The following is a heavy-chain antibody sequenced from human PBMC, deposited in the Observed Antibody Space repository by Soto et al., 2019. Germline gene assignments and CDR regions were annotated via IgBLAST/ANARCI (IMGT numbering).Heavy chain of an antibody. CDR1: GFTFSDYY. Sequence: QVQLVESGGGLVKPGGSLRLSCAASGFTFSDYYMSWIRQAPGQGLEWVSYISSSGSTIYYADSVKGRFTISRDNAKNSLYLQMNRLRAEDTAVYYWASLYGSGSYFGYYYGMDVWGQGTTVTVSS. J-gene: IGHJ6*02. V-gene: IGHV3-11*01. CDR2: ISSSGSTI. CDR3: ASLYGSGSYFGYYYGMDV. D-gene: IGHD3-10*01.